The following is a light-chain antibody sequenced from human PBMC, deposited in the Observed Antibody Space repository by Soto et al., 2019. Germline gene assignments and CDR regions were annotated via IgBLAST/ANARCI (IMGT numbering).Light chain of an antibody. Sequence: ERVMTQSPATLSVSPGERATLSCRASQSVGGDLAWYQQKPGQAPRLLIYGASNRATGVSARFSGSGSGTKFTLTIASLQPDDFATYYCQQYETFSGTFGPGTKVDI. CDR1: QSVGGD. CDR3: QQYETFSGT. J-gene: IGKJ1*01. V-gene: IGKV3-15*01. CDR2: GAS.